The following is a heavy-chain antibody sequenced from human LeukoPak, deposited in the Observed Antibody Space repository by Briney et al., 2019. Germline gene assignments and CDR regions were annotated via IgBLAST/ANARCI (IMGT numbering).Heavy chain of an antibody. V-gene: IGHV4-61*02. CDR1: GGSISSGSYY. CDR2: IYTSGST. D-gene: IGHD4-17*01. CDR3: ARDLRGDYGAFDI. J-gene: IGHJ3*02. Sequence: PSETLSLTCTVSGGSISSGSYYWSWIRQPAGKGLEWIGRIYTSGSTNYNPSLKSRVTISVDTSKNQFSLKLSSVTAADTAVYYCARDLRGDYGAFDIWGQGTMVTVSS.